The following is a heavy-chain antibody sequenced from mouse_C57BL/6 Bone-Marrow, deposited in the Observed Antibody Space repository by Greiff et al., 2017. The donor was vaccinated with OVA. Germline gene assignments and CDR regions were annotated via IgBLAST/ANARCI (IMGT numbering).Heavy chain of an antibody. CDR1: GYTFTSYW. CDR2: IYPGSGST. V-gene: IGHV1-55*01. CDR3: ARRYYGSSWYFDV. D-gene: IGHD1-1*01. Sequence: VQFQQPGAELVKPGASVKMSCKASGYTFTSYWITWVKQRPGQGLEWIGDIYPGSGSTNYNEKFKSKATLTVDTSSSTAYMQLSSLTSEDSAVYYCARRYYGSSWYFDVWGTGTTVTVSS. J-gene: IGHJ1*03.